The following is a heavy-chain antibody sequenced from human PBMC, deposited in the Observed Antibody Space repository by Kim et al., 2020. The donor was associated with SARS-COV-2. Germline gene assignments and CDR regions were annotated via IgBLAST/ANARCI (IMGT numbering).Heavy chain of an antibody. D-gene: IGHD2-2*01. CDR2: TI. CDR3: ASLIVVVPSF. Sequence: TIYYADPVKGHFTIARDNAKNSLYLQMNSLRAEDTAVYYWASLIVVVPSFWGQGTLVTVSS. V-gene: IGHV3-48*03. J-gene: IGHJ4*02.